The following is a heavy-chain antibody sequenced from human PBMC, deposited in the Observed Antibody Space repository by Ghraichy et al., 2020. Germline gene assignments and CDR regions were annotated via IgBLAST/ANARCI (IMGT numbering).Heavy chain of an antibody. Sequence: ETLSLTCAASGFTFSTYWMHWVRQVPGKGLVWVSRINSDGSGTTYAASVKGRFTISRDNAKNTLYLQMNSLRAEDTAVYYCVRLWYCSGGSCYDYWGQGTLVTVSA. CDR3: VRLWYCSGGSCYDY. D-gene: IGHD2-15*01. J-gene: IGHJ4*02. CDR1: GFTFSTYW. V-gene: IGHV3-74*01. CDR2: INSDGSGT.